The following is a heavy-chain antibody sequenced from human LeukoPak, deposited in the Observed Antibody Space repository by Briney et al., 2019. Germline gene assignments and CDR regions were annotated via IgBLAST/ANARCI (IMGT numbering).Heavy chain of an antibody. CDR1: GGSISSYY. V-gene: IGHV4-59*01. J-gene: IGHJ4*02. D-gene: IGHD3-10*01. Sequence: SETLSLTCAVSGGSISSYYWRWIRQPPGEGLEWMGYIYYSGSNNYNPSLKSRLNISVHASKQQFSLKLSSVTAADTAVYYCAGGRVWFGELPSYYFDYWGQGTLVTVSS. CDR2: IYYSGSN. CDR3: AGGRVWFGELPSYYFDY.